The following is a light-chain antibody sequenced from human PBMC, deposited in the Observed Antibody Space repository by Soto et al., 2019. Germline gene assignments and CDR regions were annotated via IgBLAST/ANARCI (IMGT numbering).Light chain of an antibody. Sequence: DIQMTQSPSTLSASVGDRVTITCRASQSIGGFLAWYQHQPGKAPKLLIYDASTLESGVPSRFSGTGSGTEFTFSITSLQPEDFATYYCQQSYSPPPVTFGQGTRLEIK. CDR3: QQSYSPPPVT. CDR1: QSIGGF. J-gene: IGKJ5*01. V-gene: IGKV1-5*01. CDR2: DAS.